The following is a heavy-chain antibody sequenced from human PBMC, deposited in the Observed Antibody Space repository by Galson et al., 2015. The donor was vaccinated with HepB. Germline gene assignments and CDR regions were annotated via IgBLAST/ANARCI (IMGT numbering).Heavy chain of an antibody. CDR2: IIPIFGTA. V-gene: IGHV1-69*13. CDR1: GGTFSSYA. CDR3: AREGVECSTISCPSDS. Sequence: SVKVSCKASGGTFSSYAISWVRQAPGQGLEWMGGIIPIFGTANYAQKFQGRVTITADESTTTAYMELSSLRSEDTAVYYCAREGVECSTISCPSDSCGHATLVTASS. D-gene: IGHD2-2*01. J-gene: IGHJ5*01.